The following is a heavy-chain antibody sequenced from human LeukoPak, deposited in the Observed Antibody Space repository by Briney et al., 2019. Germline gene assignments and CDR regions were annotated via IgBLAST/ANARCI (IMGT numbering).Heavy chain of an antibody. Sequence: ASVKVSCKVSGYTLTELSMHWVRQAPGKGLEWMGGFDPEDGETIYAQKFQGRVTMTRNTSISTAYMELSSLRSEDTAVYYCARGRVGGLRYFDWLPNREYYFDYWGQGTLVTVSS. CDR3: ARGRVGGLRYFDWLPNREYYFDY. V-gene: IGHV1-24*01. J-gene: IGHJ4*02. CDR2: FDPEDGET. D-gene: IGHD3-9*01. CDR1: GYTLTELS.